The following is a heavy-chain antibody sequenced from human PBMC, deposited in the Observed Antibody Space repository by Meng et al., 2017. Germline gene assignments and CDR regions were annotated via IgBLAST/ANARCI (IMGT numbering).Heavy chain of an antibody. V-gene: IGHV3-30*04. CDR3: ARGSTMIVVGWI. J-gene: IGHJ3*02. Sequence: GESLKISCAASGFTFSSYAMYWVRQAPGKGLEWVAVISYDGSNKYYADSVKGRFTITRDNSKNTLYLQMNSLRAEDTAVYYCARGSTMIVVGWIWGQGTMVTVSS. CDR2: ISYDGSNK. D-gene: IGHD3-22*01. CDR1: GFTFSSYA.